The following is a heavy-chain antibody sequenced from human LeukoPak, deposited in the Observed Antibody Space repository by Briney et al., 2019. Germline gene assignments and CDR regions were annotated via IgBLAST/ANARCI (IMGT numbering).Heavy chain of an antibody. Sequence: ASVKVSCKASGYTFTSYDINWVRQATGQGLEWMGWMNPNSGNTGYAQKFQGRVTMTRNTSISTAYMELSSLRSEDTAVYYCVRGRGIAVAGYYFDYWGQGTLVTVSS. V-gene: IGHV1-8*01. CDR1: GYTFTSYD. D-gene: IGHD6-19*01. CDR3: VRGRGIAVAGYYFDY. CDR2: MNPNSGNT. J-gene: IGHJ4*02.